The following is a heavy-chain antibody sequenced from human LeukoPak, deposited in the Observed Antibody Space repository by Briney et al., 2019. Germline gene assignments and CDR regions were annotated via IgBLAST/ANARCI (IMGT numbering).Heavy chain of an antibody. V-gene: IGHV7-4-1*02. CDR2: INTNTGNP. Sequence: ASVKVSCKASGYTFTSYAMNWVRQAPGQGLEWMGWINTNTGNPTYSQGFTGRFVFSLDTSVSTAYLQISSLKAEDTAVYYCARANYDILTGSRGDFDYWGQGPLVTVSS. CDR3: ARANYDILTGSRGDFDY. J-gene: IGHJ4*02. D-gene: IGHD3-9*01. CDR1: GYTFTSYA.